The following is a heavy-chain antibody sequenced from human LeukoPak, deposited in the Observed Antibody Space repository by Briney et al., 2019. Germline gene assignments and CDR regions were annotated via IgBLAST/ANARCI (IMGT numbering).Heavy chain of an antibody. V-gene: IGHV1-69*04. Sequence: ASVKVSCKASGYTFTSYGISWVRQAPGQGLEWMGRIIPILGIANYAQKFQGRVTITADKSTSTAYMELSSLRSEDTAVYYCTTDGIDYWGQGTLVTVSS. CDR3: TTDGIDY. CDR1: GYTFTSYG. J-gene: IGHJ4*02. CDR2: IIPILGIA.